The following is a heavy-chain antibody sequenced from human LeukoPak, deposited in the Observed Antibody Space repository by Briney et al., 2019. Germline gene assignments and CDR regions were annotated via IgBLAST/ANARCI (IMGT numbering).Heavy chain of an antibody. CDR1: GFTFSSYG. J-gene: IGHJ4*02. D-gene: IGHD6-13*01. CDR2: IWYDRSNK. CDR3: VKGRISEDGLDF. Sequence: PGRSLRLSCAASGFTFSSYGMHWVRQAPGKGLEWVAVIWYDRSNKYYADSVKGRFTISRDNSKNMLYLQMNSLRAEDTAVYYCVKGRISEDGLDFWGQGTLVTVSS. V-gene: IGHV3-33*06.